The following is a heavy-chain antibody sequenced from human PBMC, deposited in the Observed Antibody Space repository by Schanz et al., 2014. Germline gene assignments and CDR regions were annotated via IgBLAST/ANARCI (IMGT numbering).Heavy chain of an antibody. CDR2: VGDTGTTK. V-gene: IGHV3-11*01. D-gene: IGHD3-10*01. J-gene: IGHJ6*02. CDR1: GFTFSDYY. Sequence: QVQLVESGGGLVKPGGSLRLSCVASGFTFSDYYMSWIRQAPGKGLEWVAVVGDTGTTKFYADSVKGRFTISRDNSKNTLYLQMNSLRAEDTAVYYCRLWFGELYYGMDVWGQGTTVTVSS. CDR3: RLWFGELYYGMDV.